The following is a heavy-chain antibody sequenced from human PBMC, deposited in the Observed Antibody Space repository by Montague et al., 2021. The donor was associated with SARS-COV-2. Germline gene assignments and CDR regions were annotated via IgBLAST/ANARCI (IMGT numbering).Heavy chain of an antibody. CDR1: NASFDNYY. Sequence: SETLSLTCTVSNASFDNYYWSWVRQSPGKGLEYIGYIHCSGRTYYNPSLRSRVTISIDTSKNQFSLKLMSVTAAETAIYFCARRIVTYYWYFDLWGRGTLVTVSS. CDR2: IHCSGRT. CDR3: ARRIVTYYWYFDL. J-gene: IGHJ2*01. D-gene: IGHD2-15*01. V-gene: IGHV4-59*01.